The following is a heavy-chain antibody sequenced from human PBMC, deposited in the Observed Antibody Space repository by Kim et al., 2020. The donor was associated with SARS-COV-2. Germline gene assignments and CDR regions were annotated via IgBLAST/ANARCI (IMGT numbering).Heavy chain of an antibody. CDR1: GFTFDDYA. CDR2: ISWNSGSI. V-gene: IGHV3-9*01. J-gene: IGHJ4*02. CDR3: AKDIGYSSSWYGRHFDY. D-gene: IGHD6-13*01. Sequence: GGSLRLSCAASGFTFDDYAMHWVRQAPGKGLEWVSGISWNSGSIGYADSVKGRFTISRDNAKNSLYLQMNSLRAEDTALYYCAKDIGYSSSWYGRHFDYWGQGTLVTVSS.